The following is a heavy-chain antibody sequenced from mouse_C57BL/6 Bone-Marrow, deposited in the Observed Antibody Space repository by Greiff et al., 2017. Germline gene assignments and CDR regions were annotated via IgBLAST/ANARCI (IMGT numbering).Heavy chain of an antibody. V-gene: IGHV1-50*01. CDR3: ARERVRGGRHYFDY. CDR1: GYTFTSYW. D-gene: IGHD2-14*01. J-gene: IGHJ2*01. Sequence: VQLQQSGAELVKPGASVKLSCKASGYTFTSYWMQWVKQRPGQGLEWIGEIDPSDSYTNYNQKFKGKATLTVDTSSSTAYMQLSSLTSEDSAVYYCARERVRGGRHYFDYWGQGTTLTVSS. CDR2: IDPSDSYT.